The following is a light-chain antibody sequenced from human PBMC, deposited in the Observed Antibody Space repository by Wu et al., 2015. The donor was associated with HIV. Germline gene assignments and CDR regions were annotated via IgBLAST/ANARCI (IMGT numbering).Light chain of an antibody. V-gene: IGKV3-20*01. CDR1: QSIGSTD. Sequence: EIVLTQSPGTLSLSPGDSATLSCRASQSIGSTDLAWYQQRPGQAPGLLIYDASTRATGIPDRFSGRGSGRDFTLIISRLQPEDFAVYYCHQYGSSTRTFGQGTKVEI. CDR2: DAS. CDR3: HQYGSSTRT. J-gene: IGKJ1*01.